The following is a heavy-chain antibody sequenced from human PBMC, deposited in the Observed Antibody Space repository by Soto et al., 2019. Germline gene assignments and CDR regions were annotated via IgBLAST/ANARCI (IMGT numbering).Heavy chain of an antibody. CDR3: ARDQGTSSSWGLNYYYGMDV. CDR2: IYYSGST. J-gene: IGHJ6*02. D-gene: IGHD6-13*01. Sequence: KPSETLSLTCTVSGGSISSYYWSWIRQPPGKGLEWIGYIYYSGSTNYNPSLKSRVTISVDTSKNQFSLKLSSVTAADTAVYYCARDQGTSSSWGLNYYYGMDVWGQGTTVTVSS. V-gene: IGHV4-59*01. CDR1: GGSISSYY.